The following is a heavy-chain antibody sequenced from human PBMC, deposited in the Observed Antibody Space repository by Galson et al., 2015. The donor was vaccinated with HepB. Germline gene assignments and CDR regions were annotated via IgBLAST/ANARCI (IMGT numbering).Heavy chain of an antibody. CDR2: ISSSSSYI. CDR1: GFTFSGYS. V-gene: IGHV3-21*01. J-gene: IGHJ4*02. D-gene: IGHD4-17*01. CDR3: ARAATVTTSGYFDY. Sequence: SLRLSCAASGFTFSGYSMNWVRQAPGKGLEWVSSISSSSSYIYYADSVKGRFTISRDNAKNSLYLQMNSLRAEDTAVYYCARAATVTTSGYFDYWGQGTLVTVSS.